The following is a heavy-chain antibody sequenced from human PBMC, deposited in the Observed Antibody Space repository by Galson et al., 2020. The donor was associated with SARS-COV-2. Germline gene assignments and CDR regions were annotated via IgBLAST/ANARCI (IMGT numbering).Heavy chain of an antibody. CDR3: AKEHSGWNSASYYYGMDV. CDR1: GFRFSSYG. Sequence: GGSLRLSCVASGFRFSSYGMNWVRQAPGKGPEWVSAISNSGNFIYYADLVKDRFTISRDNSKGTLYLQMNSLRVEDTAVYYCAKEHSGWNSASYYYGMDVWGQGTTVIVSS. D-gene: IGHD6-19*01. CDR2: ISNSGNFI. V-gene: IGHV3-23*01. J-gene: IGHJ6*02.